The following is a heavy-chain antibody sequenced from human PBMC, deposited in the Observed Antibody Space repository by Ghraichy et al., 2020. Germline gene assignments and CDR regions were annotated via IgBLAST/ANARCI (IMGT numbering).Heavy chain of an antibody. CDR3: ARRLGGSGSYYQFDY. D-gene: IGHD3-10*01. CDR2: IYPGDSDT. CDR1: GYSFTSYW. V-gene: IGHV5-51*01. Sequence: GESLNISCKGSGYSFTSYWIGWVRQMPGKGLEWMGIIYPGDSDTRYSPSFQGQVTISADKSISTAYLQWSSLKASDTAMYYCARRLGGSGSYYQFDYWGQGTLVTVSS. J-gene: IGHJ4*02.